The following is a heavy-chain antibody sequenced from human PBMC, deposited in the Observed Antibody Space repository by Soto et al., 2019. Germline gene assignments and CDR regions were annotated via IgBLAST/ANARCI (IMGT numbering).Heavy chain of an antibody. J-gene: IGHJ6*02. V-gene: IGHV3-74*01. CDR2: INSDGSST. D-gene: IGHD3-22*01. Sequence: GGSLRLSCAASGFTFSSYWMHWVRQAPGKGLVWVSRINSDGSSTSYADSVKGRFTISRDNAKNTLCLQMNSLRAEDTAVYYCAREGWLPIGMDVWGQGTTVTVSS. CDR1: GFTFSSYW. CDR3: AREGWLPIGMDV.